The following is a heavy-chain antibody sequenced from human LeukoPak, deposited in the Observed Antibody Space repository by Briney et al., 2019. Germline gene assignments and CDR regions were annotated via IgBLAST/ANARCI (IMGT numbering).Heavy chain of an antibody. CDR3: ARDCSGGSCYGY. Sequence: SVKVSCKASGYTFTSYEINWVRQDTGQGLEWMGWMNPNRGNTGYAQKFQGRVTMTRNTSISTAYMELSSLRSEDTAVYYCARDCSGGSCYGYWGQGTLVTGSS. CDR1: GYTFTSYE. J-gene: IGHJ4*02. CDR2: MNPNRGNT. V-gene: IGHV1-8*01. D-gene: IGHD2-15*01.